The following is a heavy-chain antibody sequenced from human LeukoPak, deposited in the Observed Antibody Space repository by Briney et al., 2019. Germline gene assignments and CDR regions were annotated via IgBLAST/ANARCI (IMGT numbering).Heavy chain of an antibody. J-gene: IGHJ6*03. CDR2: IYSGGST. V-gene: IGHV3-66*01. CDR1: EFTVSSNY. Sequence: AGGSLRLSCAASEFTVSSNYMSWVRQAPGKGLEWVSVIYSGGSTYYADSVKGRFTISRDDSKNTLYLQMNSLRADDTAVYYCARFIAVAGTYYYYMDVWGKGTTVTISS. CDR3: ARFIAVAGTYYYYMDV. D-gene: IGHD6-19*01.